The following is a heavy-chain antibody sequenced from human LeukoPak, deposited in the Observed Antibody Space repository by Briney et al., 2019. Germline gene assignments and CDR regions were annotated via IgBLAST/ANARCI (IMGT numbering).Heavy chain of an antibody. J-gene: IGHJ4*02. D-gene: IGHD1-26*01. CDR2: INHSGST. Sequence: SETLSLTCTVSGGSISITSYYWGWIRQPPGKGLEWIGEINHSGSTYYNPSLKSRVTISVDTSKNQFSLKLSSVTAADTAVYYCARRYIGRGYYFDYWGQGTLVIVSS. V-gene: IGHV4-39*07. CDR1: GGSISITSYY. CDR3: ARRYIGRGYYFDY.